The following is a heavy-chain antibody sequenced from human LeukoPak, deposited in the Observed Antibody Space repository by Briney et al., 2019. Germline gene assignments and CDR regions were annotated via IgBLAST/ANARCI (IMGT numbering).Heavy chain of an antibody. CDR1: GGSFSGYY. J-gene: IGHJ6*03. D-gene: IGHD6-13*01. CDR3: AREGGSSGYSRDFYYIDV. V-gene: IGHV4-34*01. Sequence: SETLSLTCAVYGGSFSGYYWSWIRQPPGEGLEWIGEINHSGSTNYNPSLKSRVTISVDTSKNQFSLKLSSVTAADTAVYYCAREGGSSGYSRDFYYIDVWGKGTTVTVSS. CDR2: INHSGST.